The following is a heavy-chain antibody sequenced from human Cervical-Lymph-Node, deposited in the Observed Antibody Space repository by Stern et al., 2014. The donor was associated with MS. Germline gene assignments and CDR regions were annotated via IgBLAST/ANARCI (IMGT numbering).Heavy chain of an antibody. V-gene: IGHV3-73*01. CDR2: IRSRANANTT. D-gene: IGHD3-10*01. Sequence: EVQLVESGGGLVQPGGSLKLSCAASGIILSGGSIHLVRQASRKGGEWIGRIRSRANANTTTYNASVRGRFTISRDDSKNAAYLQMNSLKTDDTAVYYCVGDGSGWKNWGQGTLVTVSS. CDR1: GIILSGGS. J-gene: IGHJ4*02. CDR3: VGDGSGWKN.